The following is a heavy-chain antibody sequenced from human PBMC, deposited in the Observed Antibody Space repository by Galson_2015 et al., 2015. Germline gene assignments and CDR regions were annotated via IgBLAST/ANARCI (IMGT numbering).Heavy chain of an antibody. CDR1: GGSISSGGYY. Sequence: LSLTCTVSGGSISSGGYYWSWIRQHPGKGLEWIGYIYYSGSTYYNPSLKSRVTISVDTSKNQFSLKLSSVTAADTAVYYCARGLDSSGYRTHQPYYFDYWGQGTLVTVSS. D-gene: IGHD6-13*01. CDR3: ARGLDSSGYRTHQPYYFDY. V-gene: IGHV4-31*03. J-gene: IGHJ4*02. CDR2: IYYSGST.